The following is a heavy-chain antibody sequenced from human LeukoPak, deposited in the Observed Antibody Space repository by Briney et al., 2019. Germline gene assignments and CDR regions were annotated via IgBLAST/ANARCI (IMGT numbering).Heavy chain of an antibody. CDR3: ASSPFDCSSTGCYRYYFDY. CDR1: GGSISSYY. J-gene: IGHJ4*02. D-gene: IGHD2-2*01. CDR2: IYYSGST. Sequence: SETLSLTCTVSGGSISSYYWSWIRQPPGKGLEWIGYIYYSGSTTYNPSLVSRVTISVDTSKNKFSLKLSSVTAADTAVYYCASSPFDCSSTGCYRYYFDYWGQGTLVTVSS. V-gene: IGHV4-59*08.